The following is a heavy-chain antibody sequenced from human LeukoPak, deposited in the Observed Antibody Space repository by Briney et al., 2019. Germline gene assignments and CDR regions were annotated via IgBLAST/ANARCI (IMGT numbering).Heavy chain of an antibody. CDR2: ISWDGGST. CDR3: AKGETGTGNRLRFDY. J-gene: IGHJ4*02. CDR1: GFTFDDYT. Sequence: PGGSLRLSCAASGFTFDDYTMHWVRQAPGKGLEWVSLISWDGGSTYYADSVRGRFTISRDNSKNSLYLQMNSLRTEDTALYYCAKGETGTGNRLRFDYWGQGTLVTVSS. D-gene: IGHD6-13*01. V-gene: IGHV3-43*01.